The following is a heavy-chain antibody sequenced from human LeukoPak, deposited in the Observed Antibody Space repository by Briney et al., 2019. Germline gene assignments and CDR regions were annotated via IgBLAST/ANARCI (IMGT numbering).Heavy chain of an antibody. CDR2: IHYSGST. Sequence: PSETLSLTCAVSGGSISSGSYYWSWIRQPPGKGLEWIGYIHYSGSTNNNPSLKSRVTISVDTSKNQFSLKLSSVTAADTAVYYCARGYDSSYDAFDIWGQGTMVTVSS. V-gene: IGHV4-61*01. D-gene: IGHD6-6*01. CDR3: ARGYDSSYDAFDI. J-gene: IGHJ3*02. CDR1: GGSISSGSYY.